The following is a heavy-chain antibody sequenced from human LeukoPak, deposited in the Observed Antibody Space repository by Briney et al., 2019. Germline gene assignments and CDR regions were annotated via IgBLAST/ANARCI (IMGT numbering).Heavy chain of an antibody. CDR2: IGSSSSYI. J-gene: IGHJ4*02. V-gene: IGHV3-21*01. Sequence: GGSLRLSCAASGFTFSSYTMNWVRQTPGKGLEWVSSIGSSSSYIYHADSVKGRFTISRDNAKNSLYLQTDSLRAEDTAVYYCARLYDSSGYYFGYWGQGTLVTASS. CDR1: GFTFSSYT. D-gene: IGHD3-22*01. CDR3: ARLYDSSGYYFGY.